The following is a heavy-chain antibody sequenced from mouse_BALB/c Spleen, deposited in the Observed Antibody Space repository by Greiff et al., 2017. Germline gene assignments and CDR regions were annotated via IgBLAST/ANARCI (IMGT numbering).Heavy chain of an antibody. D-gene: IGHD2-2*01. CDR3: VRDGGGYFAY. V-gene: IGHV10S3*01. J-gene: IGHJ3*01. CDR1: GFTFNTNA. CDR2: IRSKSNNYAT. Sequence: EVQLVETGGGLVQPKGSLKLSCAASGFTFNTNAMNWVRQAPGKGLEWVARIRSKSNNYATYYADSVKDRFTISRDDSQSMLYLQMNNLKTEDTAMYYCVRDGGGYFAYWGQGTLVTVSA.